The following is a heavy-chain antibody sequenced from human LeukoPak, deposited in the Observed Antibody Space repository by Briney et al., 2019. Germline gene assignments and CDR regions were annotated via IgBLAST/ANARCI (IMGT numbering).Heavy chain of an antibody. CDR2: INPNSGGT. Sequence: ASVKVSCKASGYTFTGYYMHWVRQAPGQGLEWMGWINPNSGGTNYAQKFQGRVTMTRDTSIGTAYMELSRLRSDDTAVYYCARDGPPGSIAVAGTFDYWGQGTLVTVSS. CDR3: ARDGPPGSIAVAGTFDY. V-gene: IGHV1-2*02. J-gene: IGHJ4*02. CDR1: GYTFTGYY. D-gene: IGHD6-19*01.